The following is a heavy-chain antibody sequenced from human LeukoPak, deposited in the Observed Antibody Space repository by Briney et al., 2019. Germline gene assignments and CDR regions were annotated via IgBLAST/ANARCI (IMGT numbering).Heavy chain of an antibody. D-gene: IGHD3-22*01. J-gene: IGHJ4*02. Sequence: ASVKVSCKASGYTFTSYAISWVRQAPGQGLEWMGGVIPIFGTANYAQKFQGRVTITADESTSTAYMELSSLRSEDTAVYYCARREYYYDSSGYYYPLGYWGQGTLVTVSS. V-gene: IGHV1-69*13. CDR2: VIPIFGTA. CDR3: ARREYYYDSSGYYYPLGY. CDR1: GYTFTSYA.